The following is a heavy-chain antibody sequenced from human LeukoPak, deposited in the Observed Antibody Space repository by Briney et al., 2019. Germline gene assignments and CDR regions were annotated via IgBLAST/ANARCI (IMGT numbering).Heavy chain of an antibody. D-gene: IGHD3-16*02. CDR3: ARGLLRLGELSPSLDY. CDR1: GASISSYF. CDR2: IYTGGST. J-gene: IGHJ4*02. Sequence: SETLSLTCTVSGASISSYFWTWIRQPAGKGLEWIGRIYTGGSTDYNPSLKSRVTMSLDTSRNQFSLKLSSVTAADTAVYYCARGLLRLGELSPSLDYWGQGTLVTVSS. V-gene: IGHV4-4*07.